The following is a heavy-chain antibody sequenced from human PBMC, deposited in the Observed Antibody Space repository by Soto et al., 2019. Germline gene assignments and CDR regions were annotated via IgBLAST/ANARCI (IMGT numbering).Heavy chain of an antibody. CDR1: GFTFSSYA. V-gene: IGHV3-23*01. CDR3: SLLKTGSYFDY. Sequence: GGSLRLFSAASGFTFSSYAMSWIRQSPGRGLERTSAIGASGAGTYCAEYVKGWFTNSRDNSKNTLYLQMNSLRAEDTAVYYCSLLKTGSYFDYWGQGTLFTVSS. J-gene: IGHJ4*02. D-gene: IGHD1-26*01. CDR2: IGASGAGT.